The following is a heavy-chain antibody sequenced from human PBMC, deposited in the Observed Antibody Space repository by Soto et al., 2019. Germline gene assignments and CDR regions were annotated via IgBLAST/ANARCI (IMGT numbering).Heavy chain of an antibody. J-gene: IGHJ6*02. V-gene: IGHV4-59*08. CDR1: GGSISSYY. Sequence: SETLSLTSTVSGGSISSYYWSWIRQPPGKGLEGSGSIDHAGSVYYNPSLNSRVAVSLDTSKNHFSLKLTSVTAADTAVYYCARTFVYYGMEVGGQGTTVTVS. CDR2: IDHAGSV. D-gene: IGHD2-21*01. CDR3: ARTFVYYGMEV.